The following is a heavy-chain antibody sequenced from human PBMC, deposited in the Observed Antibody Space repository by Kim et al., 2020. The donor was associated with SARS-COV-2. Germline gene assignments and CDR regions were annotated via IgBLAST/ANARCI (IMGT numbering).Heavy chain of an antibody. CDR2: I. J-gene: IGHJ4*02. CDR3: ARGGIPAGRDY. D-gene: IGHD6-13*01. V-gene: IGHV3-21*01. Sequence: IYDADSVKGRFTISGDNAKTSLYLQMNSLRAEDTAVYYCARGGIPAGRDYWGQGTLVTVSS.